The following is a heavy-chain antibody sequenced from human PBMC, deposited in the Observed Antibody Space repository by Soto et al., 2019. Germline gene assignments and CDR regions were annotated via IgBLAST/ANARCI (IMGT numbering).Heavy chain of an antibody. CDR2: ISGSGSST. D-gene: IGHD2-15*01. J-gene: IGHJ3*02. Sequence: GGSLRLSCAASGFAFSSHAMTWVRQAPGKGLEWVSAISGSGSSTYYADSVKGRFTISRDNSKNTLYLQMNSLRAEDTAVYYCARRSPSWAFDIWGQGTMVTVSS. CDR1: GFAFSSHA. V-gene: IGHV3-23*01. CDR3: ARRSPSWAFDI.